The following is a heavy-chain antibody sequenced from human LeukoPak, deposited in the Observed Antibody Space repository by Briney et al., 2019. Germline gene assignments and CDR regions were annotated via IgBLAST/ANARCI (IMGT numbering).Heavy chain of an antibody. D-gene: IGHD2-8*02. CDR2: ISGSDGST. Sequence: PGGSVRLSCAASGFTFSSYVMSWVRQAPGKGLEWVSAISGSDGSTYYADSVKGRFTISRDNSKNTLYLQMNSLRAEDTAVYYCAKDARWGTGGRRVRSGYNPFDYWGQGTLVTVSS. CDR1: GFTFSSYV. V-gene: IGHV3-23*01. CDR3: AKDARWGTGGRRVRSGYNPFDY. J-gene: IGHJ4*02.